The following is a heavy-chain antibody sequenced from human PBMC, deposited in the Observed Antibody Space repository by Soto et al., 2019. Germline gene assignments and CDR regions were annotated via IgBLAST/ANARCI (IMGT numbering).Heavy chain of an antibody. J-gene: IGHJ6*02. CDR3: ARQEYCTNGVCPPYYYGMDV. D-gene: IGHD2-8*01. V-gene: IGHV5-51*01. Sequence: GESLKISCKGSGYSFTSYWIAWVRQMPGKGLEWMGIIYPGDSDTRYSPSFQGQVTISADKSISTAYLQWSSLKASDTAMYYCARQEYCTNGVCPPYYYGMDVWGQGTTVTVSS. CDR1: GYSFTSYW. CDR2: IYPGDSDT.